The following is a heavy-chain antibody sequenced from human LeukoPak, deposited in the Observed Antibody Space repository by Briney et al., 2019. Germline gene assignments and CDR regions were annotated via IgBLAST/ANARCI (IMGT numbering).Heavy chain of an antibody. CDR2: IYSGGST. CDR3: ARSSWGDILTGHYFDY. J-gene: IGHJ4*02. D-gene: IGHD3-9*01. V-gene: IGHV3-53*04. Sequence: GGSLRLSCAASGFTVSSNYMSWVRQAPGKGLEWVSVIYSGGSTYYADSVKGRFTISRHNSKNTLYLQMNSLRAEDTAVYYCARSSWGDILTGHYFDYWGQGTLVTVSS. CDR1: GFTVSSNY.